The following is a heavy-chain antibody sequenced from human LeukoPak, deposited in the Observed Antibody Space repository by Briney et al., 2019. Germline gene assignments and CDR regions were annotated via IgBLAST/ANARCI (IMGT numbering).Heavy chain of an antibody. D-gene: IGHD3-3*01. CDR3: ARDRISDFWSGYYTNYFDY. CDR2: ISSSSSYI. V-gene: IGHV3-21*01. CDR1: GFTFTTYT. Sequence: PGGSLRLSCAASGFTFTTYTMNWVRQAPGKGLEWVSSISSSSSYIYYADSVKGRFTISRDNAKNSLYLQMNSLRAEDTAVYYCARDRISDFWSGYYTNYFDYWGQGILVTVSS. J-gene: IGHJ4*02.